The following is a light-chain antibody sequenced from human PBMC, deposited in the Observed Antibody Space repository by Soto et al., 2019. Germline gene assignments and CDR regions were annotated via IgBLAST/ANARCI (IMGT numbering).Light chain of an antibody. CDR2: EGS. CDR1: NSDVGSYNL. V-gene: IGLV2-23*01. J-gene: IGLJ1*01. Sequence: QSVLTQPASVSGSPGQSITISCTGTNSDVGSYNLVSWYQQQPGKAPKLMIYEGSKRPSGVSNRFSGSKSGNTASLTISGLEADDEADYYCCSYAGSSTFVFGTGTKLTVL. CDR3: CSYAGSSTFV.